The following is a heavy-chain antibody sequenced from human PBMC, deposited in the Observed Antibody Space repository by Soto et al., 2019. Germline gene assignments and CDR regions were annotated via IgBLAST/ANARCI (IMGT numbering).Heavy chain of an antibody. CDR1: GFTFSSYA. Sequence: GGSLRLSCAASGFTFSSYAMSWVRQAPGKGLEWVSAISGSGGSTYYADSVKGRFTTFRDNSKNTLYLLMNSLRAEDTAVYYCAKVRVSSSWSSPFDYWGQGTLVTVSS. J-gene: IGHJ4*02. D-gene: IGHD6-13*01. CDR2: ISGSGGST. V-gene: IGHV3-23*01. CDR3: AKVRVSSSWSSPFDY.